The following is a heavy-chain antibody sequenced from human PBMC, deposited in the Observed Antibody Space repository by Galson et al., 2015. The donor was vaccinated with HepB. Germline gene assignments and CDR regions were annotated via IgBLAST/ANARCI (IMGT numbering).Heavy chain of an antibody. CDR2: ISSSSSTI. CDR1: GFTFSSYS. D-gene: IGHD7-27*01. CDR3: ARRLSGPTYYYYMDV. Sequence: SLRLSCAASGFTFSSYSMNWVRQAPGKGLEWVSYISSSSSTIYYADSVKGRFTISRDNAKNSLYMQMNSLRAEDTAVYYCARRLSGPTYYYYMDVWGKGTTVTVSS. J-gene: IGHJ6*03. V-gene: IGHV3-48*01.